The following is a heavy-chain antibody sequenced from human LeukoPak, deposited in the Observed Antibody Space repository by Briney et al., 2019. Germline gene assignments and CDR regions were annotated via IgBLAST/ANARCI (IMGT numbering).Heavy chain of an antibody. CDR1: SGNYY. V-gene: IGHV4-39*07. CDR3: ASTRGYDILTGYYTGYYFDC. CDR2: IYYSGST. J-gene: IGHJ4*02. Sequence: SETLSLTCTVSSGNYYWGWIRQPPGKGLEWIGSIYYSGSTYYNPSLKSRVTISLDTSKNQFSLRLNSVTAADTAVYYCASTRGYDILTGYYTGYYFDCWGQGALVTVSS. D-gene: IGHD3-9*01.